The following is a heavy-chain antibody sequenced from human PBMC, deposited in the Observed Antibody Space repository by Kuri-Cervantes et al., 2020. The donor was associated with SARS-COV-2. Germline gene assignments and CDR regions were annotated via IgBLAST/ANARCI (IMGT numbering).Heavy chain of an antibody. CDR3: ARDTRAFSWSAPQRSSYMDV. D-gene: IGHD3-3*01. Sequence: GGSLRLSCAASGFSFSNSYMSWIRQAPGKGLEWLSYISGTSTYTYYAESVKGRFTISRDNAKNSLYLQMSSLRAEDTAFYYCARDTRAFSWSAPQRSSYMDVWGKGTTVTVSS. CDR1: GFSFSNSY. V-gene: IGHV3-11*06. CDR2: ISGTSTYT. J-gene: IGHJ6*04.